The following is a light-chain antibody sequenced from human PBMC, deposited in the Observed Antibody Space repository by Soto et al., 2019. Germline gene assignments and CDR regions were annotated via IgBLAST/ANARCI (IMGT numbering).Light chain of an antibody. CDR2: DVS. J-gene: IGLJ2*01. V-gene: IGLV2-14*01. Sequence: QAVVTQPASVSGSPGQSITISCTGTSSDVGGYNHVSWYQQHPGKAPKLMIYDVSNRPSGVSNRFSGSKSGNTASLTISGLQAEDEANYYCSSYTSSGTRVFGEGTKVTVL. CDR3: SSYTSSGTRV. CDR1: SSDVGGYNH.